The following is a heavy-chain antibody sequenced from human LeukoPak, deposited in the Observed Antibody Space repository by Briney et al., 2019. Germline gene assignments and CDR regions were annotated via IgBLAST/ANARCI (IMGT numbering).Heavy chain of an antibody. V-gene: IGHV3-30-3*02. D-gene: IGHD6-13*01. J-gene: IGHJ4*02. Sequence: PGGSLRLSCAASGFTFSSYAMHWVRQAPGKGLEWVAVISYDGSNKYYADSVKGRFTISRDNSKNTLYLQMNSLRAEDTAVYYCAKSPYSSSWYYFDYWGQGTLVTVSS. CDR2: ISYDGSNK. CDR3: AKSPYSSSWYYFDY. CDR1: GFTFSSYA.